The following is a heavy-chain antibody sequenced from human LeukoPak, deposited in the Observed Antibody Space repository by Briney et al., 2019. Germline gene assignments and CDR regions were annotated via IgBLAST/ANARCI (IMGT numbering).Heavy chain of an antibody. J-gene: IGHJ5*02. V-gene: IGHV4-34*01. CDR1: GGSFSGYY. CDR2: INHSGST. Sequence: SETLSLTCAVYGGSFSGYYWSWIRQPPGKGLEWIGEINHSGSTNSNPSLKSRVTISVDTSKNQFSLKLSSVTAADTAVYYCARGGVSAAGTYARKDNWFDPWGQGTLVTVSS. CDR3: ARGGVSAAGTYARKDNWFDP. D-gene: IGHD6-13*01.